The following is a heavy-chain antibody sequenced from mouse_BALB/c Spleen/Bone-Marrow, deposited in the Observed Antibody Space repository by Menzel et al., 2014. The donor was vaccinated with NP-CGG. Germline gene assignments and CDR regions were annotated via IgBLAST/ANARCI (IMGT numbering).Heavy chain of an antibody. J-gene: IGHJ2*01. V-gene: IGHV7-1*02. CDR2: SRNRRNDYTT. CDR1: GFTFSDFY. CDR3: ARDAGRGNFDY. Sequence: EVQLQQSGGGLVQPGGSLRLSCATSGFTFSDFYMEWVRQPPGKRLEWIAASRNRRNDYTTEYSASVKGRFIVSRDTSQSILYLQMNALRAEDTAIYYCARDAGRGNFDYWGQGTTLTVSS. D-gene: IGHD4-1*01.